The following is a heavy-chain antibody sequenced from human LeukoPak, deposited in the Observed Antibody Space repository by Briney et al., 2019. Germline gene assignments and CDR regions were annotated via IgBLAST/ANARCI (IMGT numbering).Heavy chain of an antibody. Sequence: SETLSLTCTVSGYSISSGYYWGWIRQPPGKGPEWIGSIYHSGSTYYNPSLKSRVTISVDTSKNQFSLKLSSVTAADTAVYYCARERSSWYTQNYYYYYMDVWGKGTTVTISS. CDR3: ARERSSWYTQNYYYYYMDV. CDR1: GYSISSGYY. J-gene: IGHJ6*03. V-gene: IGHV4-38-2*02. D-gene: IGHD6-13*01. CDR2: IYHSGST.